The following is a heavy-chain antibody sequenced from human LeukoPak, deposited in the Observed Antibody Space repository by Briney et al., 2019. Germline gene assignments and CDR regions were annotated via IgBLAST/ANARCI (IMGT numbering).Heavy chain of an antibody. J-gene: IGHJ3*02. V-gene: IGHV3-74*01. Sequence: PGGSLRLSCAASGFTFSSYWMHWVRQAPGKGLVWVSRINSDGSSTSYADSVKGRFTISRDNAKNTLYLQMNSLRAEDTAVYYCARERSFGDAFDIWGQGTMVTVSS. CDR3: ARERSFGDAFDI. CDR2: INSDGSST. D-gene: IGHD3-3*01. CDR1: GFTFSSYW.